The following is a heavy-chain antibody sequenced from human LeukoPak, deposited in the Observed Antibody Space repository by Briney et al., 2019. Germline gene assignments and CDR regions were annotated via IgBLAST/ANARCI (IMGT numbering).Heavy chain of an antibody. D-gene: IGHD3-16*01. CDR1: GYSFTGYY. V-gene: IGHV1-2*02. CDR2: INPDSGGT. CDR3: ARDPLGGNAFDY. J-gene: IGHJ4*02. Sequence: ASVKVSCKASGYSFTGYYMHWVRQAPGQGLEWMGWINPDSGGTNYAQKFQGRVTMTTDTSTSTAYMELRSLRSDDTAVYYCARDPLGGNAFDYWGQGTLVTVSS.